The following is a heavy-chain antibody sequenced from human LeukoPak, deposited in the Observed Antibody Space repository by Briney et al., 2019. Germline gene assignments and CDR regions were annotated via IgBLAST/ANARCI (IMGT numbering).Heavy chain of an antibody. CDR2: IYHSGST. CDR3: ARDSEYSSSSGFDY. J-gene: IGHJ4*02. Sequence: PSETLSLTCTVSGGSISSGGYYWSWIRQPPGKGLEWIGYIYHSGSTYYNPSLKSRVTISVDRSKNQFSLKLSSVTAADTAVYYCARDSEYSSSSGFDYWGQGTLVTVSS. D-gene: IGHD6-6*01. V-gene: IGHV4-30-2*01. CDR1: GGSISSGGYY.